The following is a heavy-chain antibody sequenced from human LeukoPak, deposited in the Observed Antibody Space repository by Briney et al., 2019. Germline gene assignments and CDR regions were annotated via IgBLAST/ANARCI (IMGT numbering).Heavy chain of an antibody. J-gene: IGHJ4*02. D-gene: IGHD1-7*01. CDR2: ISGSGGST. V-gene: IGHV3-23*01. CDR3: VGWGISGITNH. Sequence: GGSLRLSCAASGFTFSSYAMSWVRQAPGKGLEWVSAISGSGGSTYYADSVKGRFTISRDKNSLFLQMNSVRAEDTAVYYCVGWGISGITNHWGQGTLVTVSS. CDR1: GFTFSSYA.